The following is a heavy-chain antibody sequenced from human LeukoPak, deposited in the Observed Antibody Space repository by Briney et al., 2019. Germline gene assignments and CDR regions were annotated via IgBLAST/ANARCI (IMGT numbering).Heavy chain of an antibody. CDR1: RYTFTSHY. CDR3: AREDPVVTALDP. V-gene: IGHV1-46*01. CDR2: INPSGGSK. D-gene: IGHD2-21*02. Sequence: ASVHVSCKASRYTFTSHYMYWVRQAPPPGREWMGIINPSGGSKSYAQKFQGRVTMTGDTSTSTVYMELSSLRSEDTAVYYCAREDPVVTALDPWGQGTLVTVSS. J-gene: IGHJ5*02.